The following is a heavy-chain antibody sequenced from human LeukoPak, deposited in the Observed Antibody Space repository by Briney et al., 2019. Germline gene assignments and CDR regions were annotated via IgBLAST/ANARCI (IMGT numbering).Heavy chain of an antibody. Sequence: TPSETLSLTCTVSGGSFSTYYWSWIRQPPGKGLEWIGYIYYSGSTDYSPSLKSRVTISVDTSKNQFSLKLNSMTAADTAMYYCARVGFHSSGYYFLGNENWGQGTLVTVSS. CDR3: ARVGFHSSGYYFLGNEN. J-gene: IGHJ4*02. D-gene: IGHD3-22*01. V-gene: IGHV4-59*01. CDR2: IYYSGST. CDR1: GGSFSTYY.